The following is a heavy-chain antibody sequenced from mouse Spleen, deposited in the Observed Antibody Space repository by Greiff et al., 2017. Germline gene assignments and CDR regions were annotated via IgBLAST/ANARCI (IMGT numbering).Heavy chain of an antibody. CDR3: ARSGNYGNYDWFAY. CDR1: GYTFTSYY. CDR2: IYPGNVNT. V-gene: IGHV1S56*01. Sequence: QVQLKESGPELVKPGASVRISCKASGYTFTSYYIHWVKQRPGQGLEWIGWIYPGNVNTKYNEKFKGKATLTADKSSSTAYMQLSSLTSEDSAVYFCARSGNYGNYDWFAYWGQGTLVTVSA. D-gene: IGHD2-1*01. J-gene: IGHJ3*01.